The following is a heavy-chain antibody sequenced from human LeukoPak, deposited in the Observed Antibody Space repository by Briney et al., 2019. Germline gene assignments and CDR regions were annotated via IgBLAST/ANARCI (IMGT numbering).Heavy chain of an antibody. J-gene: IGHJ3*02. V-gene: IGHV5-51*01. CDR1: GYSFSSYW. Sequence: GESLKISCKGSGYSFSSYWIGWVRQMPGKGLEWMGIIYPGDSDTRYSPSFQGQVTISADKSISTAYLQWSSLKASDTAMYYCARQLWFGESDDAFGIWGQGTMVTVSS. CDR3: ARQLWFGESDDAFGI. D-gene: IGHD3-10*01. CDR2: IYPGDSDT.